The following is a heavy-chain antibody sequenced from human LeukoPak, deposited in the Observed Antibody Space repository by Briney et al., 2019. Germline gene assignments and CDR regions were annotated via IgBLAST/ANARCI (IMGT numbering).Heavy chain of an antibody. J-gene: IGHJ4*02. V-gene: IGHV1-2*02. CDR2: INPNSGGT. CDR1: GYTFTGYY. Sequence: ASVKVSCKASGYTFTGYYMHWVRQAAGRGREWMGGINPNSGGTNYAQNFQGRVTMTRDTSISTAYMELSRLRSDDTAVYYCARSSPVVVAATIDYWGQGTLVTVSS. D-gene: IGHD2-15*01. CDR3: ARSSPVVVAATIDY.